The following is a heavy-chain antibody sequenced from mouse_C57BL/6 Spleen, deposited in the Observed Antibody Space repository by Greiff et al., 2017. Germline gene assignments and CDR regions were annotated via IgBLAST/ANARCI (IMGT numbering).Heavy chain of an antibody. CDR2: ISSGSSPI. CDR1: GFTFSDYG. J-gene: IGHJ2*01. Sequence: EVMLVESGGGLVKPGGSLKLSCAASGFTFSDYGMHWVRQAPEKGLEWVAYISSGSSPIYYADTGKGRFTISRDNAKNTLFLQMTSLRSEDTAMYYCAIDYGRGYFDYWGQGTTLTVSS. V-gene: IGHV5-17*01. CDR3: AIDYGRGYFDY. D-gene: IGHD1-1*01.